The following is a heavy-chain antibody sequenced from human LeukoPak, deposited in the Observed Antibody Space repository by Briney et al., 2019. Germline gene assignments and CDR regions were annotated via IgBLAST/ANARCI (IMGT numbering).Heavy chain of an antibody. D-gene: IGHD3-16*02. J-gene: IGHJ5*02. CDR3: ARGPYDYVWGSYLDNWFDP. CDR2: INHSGST. Sequence: TETLSLTCAVYGGSFGGYYWSWIRQPPGKGLEWIGEINHSGSTNYNPSLKSRVTISVDTSKNQFSLKLSSVTAADTAVYYCARGPYDYVWGSYLDNWFDPWGQGTLVTVSS. CDR1: GGSFGGYY. V-gene: IGHV4-34*01.